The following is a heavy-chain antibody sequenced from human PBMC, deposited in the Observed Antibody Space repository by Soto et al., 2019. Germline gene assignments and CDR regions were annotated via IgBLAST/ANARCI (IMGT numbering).Heavy chain of an antibody. D-gene: IGHD3-3*01. Sequence: PGGSLRLSCAASGFTFSSYSMNWVRQAPGKGLEWVSYISSSSSTIYYADSVKGRFTISRDNAKNSLYLQMNSLRAEDTAVYYCARDMYYDFWSGPNWFDPWGQGTLVTVSS. J-gene: IGHJ5*02. CDR2: ISSSSSTI. V-gene: IGHV3-48*04. CDR1: GFTFSSYS. CDR3: ARDMYYDFWSGPNWFDP.